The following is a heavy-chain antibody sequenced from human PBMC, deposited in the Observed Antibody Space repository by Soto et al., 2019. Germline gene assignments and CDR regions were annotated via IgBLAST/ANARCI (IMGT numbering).Heavy chain of an antibody. CDR2: MNPNSGNT. CDR1: GYTFTSYD. Sequence: ASVKVSCKASGYTFTSYDINWVRQATGQGLEWMGWMNPNSGNTGYAQKFQGRVTMTRNTSISTAYMELSSLRSEDTAVYYCARAWGDYDAFDIWGQGTMVTVSS. V-gene: IGHV1-8*01. J-gene: IGHJ3*02. D-gene: IGHD4-17*01. CDR3: ARAWGDYDAFDI.